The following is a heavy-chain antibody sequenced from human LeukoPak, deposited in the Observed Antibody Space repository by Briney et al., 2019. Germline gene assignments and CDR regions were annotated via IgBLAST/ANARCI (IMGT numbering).Heavy chain of an antibody. Sequence: GGSLRLSCQAPGFTFSDYYMSWIRQAPGKGLEWVSYISSSGSTIYYADFVRGRFTISRDKTKNTLYLQMNSLRAEETAVYYCARRYVGNAFDTWGQGTMVTVSS. CDR3: ARRYVGNAFDT. CDR2: ISSSGSTI. D-gene: IGHD3-16*01. CDR1: GFTFSDYY. V-gene: IGHV3-11*01. J-gene: IGHJ3*02.